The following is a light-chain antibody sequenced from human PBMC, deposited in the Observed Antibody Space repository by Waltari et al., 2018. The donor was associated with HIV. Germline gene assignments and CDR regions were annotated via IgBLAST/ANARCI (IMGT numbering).Light chain of an antibody. CDR2: EVS. CDR1: NSDVGRYNY. V-gene: IGLV2-11*01. J-gene: IGLJ1*01. Sequence: QSALTQPRSVSGSLGQSVTISCTGTNSDVGRYNYVSWFQQHPGKAPKLMIYEVSKRRSGVPERVSGDKCDNPASMTICGLQAEDGADYYGCSCAGSIPFGFGSGAKLTGL. CDR3: CSCAGSIPFG.